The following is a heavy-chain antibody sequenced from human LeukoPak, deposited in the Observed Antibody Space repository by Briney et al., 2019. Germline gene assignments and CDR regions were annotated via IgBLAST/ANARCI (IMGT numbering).Heavy chain of an antibody. V-gene: IGHV3-74*01. D-gene: IGHD3-10*01. CDR2: INRDGGTT. J-gene: IGHJ4*02. Sequence: GRTLSLSCAPSGFTFRSDWMHSVPQAPGKGRGWGSGINRDGGTTTNADSVKGRSTSSRATAKNTLYLQMNKLRAEDTAVYCCAVVYDVSGSYYRIFYWGQGTLVTVSS. CDR3: AVVYDVSGSYYRIFY. CDR1: GFTFRSDW.